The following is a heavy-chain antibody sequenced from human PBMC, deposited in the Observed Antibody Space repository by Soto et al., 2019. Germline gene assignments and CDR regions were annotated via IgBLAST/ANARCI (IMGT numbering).Heavy chain of an antibody. Sequence: PGGSLRLSCAASGFTFSSYGISWIRLSPGKGLEWVSVISGGGDTTYYTPSVKGRFTISRDDFRNTLYLQMNSLRTEDTAIFFCVKLRDFVVLPAGILDYWGPGALVTVSS. CDR1: GFTFSSYG. CDR3: VKLRDFVVLPAGILDY. D-gene: IGHD2-8*01. J-gene: IGHJ4*02. CDR2: ISGGGDTT. V-gene: IGHV3-23*01.